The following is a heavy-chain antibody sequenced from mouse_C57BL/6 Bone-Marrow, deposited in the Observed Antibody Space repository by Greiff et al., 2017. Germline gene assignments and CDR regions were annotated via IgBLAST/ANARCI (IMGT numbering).Heavy chain of an antibody. D-gene: IGHD2-5*01. V-gene: IGHV5-4*03. J-gene: IGHJ2*01. CDR2: ISDGGSYT. CDR3: ARGGYSNGLYYFDY. Sequence: EVKVVESGGGLVKPGGSLKLSCAASGFTFSSYAMSWVRQTPEKRLEWVATISDGGSYTYYPDNVKGRFSISRDNAKNNLYLQMSHLKSEDTAMYYCARGGYSNGLYYFDYWGQGTTLTVSS. CDR1: GFTFSSYA.